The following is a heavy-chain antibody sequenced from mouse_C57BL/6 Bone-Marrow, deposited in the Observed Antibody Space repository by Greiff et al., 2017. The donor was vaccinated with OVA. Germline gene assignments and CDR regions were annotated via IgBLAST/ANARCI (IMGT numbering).Heavy chain of an antibody. CDR2: ISSGGSYT. V-gene: IGHV5-6*02. CDR3: ARRPIYYGYDGWFAY. Sequence: EVKLMESGGDLVKPGGSLKLSCAASGFTFSSYGMSWVRQTPDKRLEWVATISSGGSYTYYPDSVKGRFTLSRDNAKNTLYLQMSSLKSEDTAMYYCARRPIYYGYDGWFAYWGQGTLVTVSA. CDR1: GFTFSSYG. D-gene: IGHD2-2*01. J-gene: IGHJ3*01.